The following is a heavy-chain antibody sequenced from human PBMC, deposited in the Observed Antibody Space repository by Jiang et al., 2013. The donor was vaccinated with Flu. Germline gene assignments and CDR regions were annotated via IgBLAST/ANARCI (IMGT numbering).Heavy chain of an antibody. Sequence: GAEVKKPGASVKVSCKASGYTFTSYDINWVRQATGQGLEWMGWMNPNSGNTGYAQKFQGRVTMTRNTSISTAYMELSSLRSEDTAVYYCAKHLQRHGVPAADYGMDVWGQGTTVTVSS. CDR2: MNPNSGNT. CDR1: GYTFTSYD. V-gene: IGHV1-8*01. D-gene: IGHD2-2*01. CDR3: AKHLQRHGVPAADYGMDV. J-gene: IGHJ6*02.